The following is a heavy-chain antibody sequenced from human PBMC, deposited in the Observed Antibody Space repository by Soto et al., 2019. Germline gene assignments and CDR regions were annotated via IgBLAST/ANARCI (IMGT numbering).Heavy chain of an antibody. CDR2: IYWDDDK. Sequence: QITLKESGPTLVKPTQTLTLTCTISGFSLNTGGVGVGWIRQPPGKALEWLALIYWDDDKRYSPSLKSRLTIPKDTSKNQVVLTMTNMDPLDTATYSCAYSRCGGDCLQSYSSHYYYGLDVWGQGTTVTVSS. CDR3: AYSRCGGDCLQSYSSHYYYGLDV. D-gene: IGHD2-21*02. J-gene: IGHJ6*02. CDR1: GFSLNTGGVG. V-gene: IGHV2-5*02.